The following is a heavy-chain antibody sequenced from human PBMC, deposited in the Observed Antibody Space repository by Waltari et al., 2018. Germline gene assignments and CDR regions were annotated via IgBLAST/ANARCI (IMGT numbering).Heavy chain of an antibody. CDR2: MFSGDRT. V-gene: IGHV3-53*02. J-gene: IGHJ5*02. CDR1: GFSVTDNY. Sequence: EVQLVETGGGLIQPGGSLQLSCAAPGFSVTDNYMSWFRQAPGKGLEWVSVMFSGDRTYYADAVKGRFIISRDKSTNTLYLQMNSLTVEDTALYYCARGGTVDSSWYDHWGQGTLVRVSS. D-gene: IGHD4-4*01. CDR3: ARGGTVDSSWYDH.